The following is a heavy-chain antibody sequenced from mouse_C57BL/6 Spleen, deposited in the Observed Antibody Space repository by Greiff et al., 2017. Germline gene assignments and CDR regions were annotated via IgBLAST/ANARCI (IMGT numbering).Heavy chain of an antibody. Sequence: QVQLQQSGTELVKPGASVKLSCKASGYTFTSYWMHWVKQRPGQGLEWIGNINPSNGGTNYNEKFKSKATLTVDKSSSTAYMQLSSLTSEDSAVYYCARLFYYDFPFDYWGQGTTLTVSS. CDR2: INPSNGGT. D-gene: IGHD2-4*01. CDR3: ARLFYYDFPFDY. CDR1: GYTFTSYW. V-gene: IGHV1-53*01. J-gene: IGHJ2*01.